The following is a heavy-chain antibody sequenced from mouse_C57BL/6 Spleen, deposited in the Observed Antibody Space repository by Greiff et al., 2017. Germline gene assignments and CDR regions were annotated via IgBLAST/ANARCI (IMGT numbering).Heavy chain of an antibody. V-gene: IGHV5-4*01. CDR1: GFTFSSYA. D-gene: IGHD1-1*02. J-gene: IGHJ2*01. CDR3: AREGENYGPRNFDY. CDR2: ISDGGSYT. Sequence: EVKLVESGGGLVKPGGSLKLSCAASGFTFSSYAMSWVRPTPEKRLEWVATISDGGSYTYYPDNVKGRFTISRDNAKNNLYLQMSHLKSEDTAMYYCAREGENYGPRNFDYWGQGTTLTVSS.